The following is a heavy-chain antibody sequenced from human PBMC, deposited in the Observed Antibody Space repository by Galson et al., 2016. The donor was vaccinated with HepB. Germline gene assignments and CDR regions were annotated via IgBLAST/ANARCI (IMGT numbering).Heavy chain of an antibody. D-gene: IGHD3-22*01. CDR1: GFTFSSYS. V-gene: IGHV3-48*04. J-gene: IGHJ5*02. Sequence: SLRLSCAASGFTFSSYSMNWVRQTPGKGLEWVSYISTSGSTIYYADSVKGRFFISRDNARNSLYLHMNSLRAEDTAVYYCARTPISYYFDTTGHYSTRNNWFDPWGQGTLVTVSS. CDR2: ISTSGSTI. CDR3: ARTPISYYFDTTGHYSTRNNWFDP.